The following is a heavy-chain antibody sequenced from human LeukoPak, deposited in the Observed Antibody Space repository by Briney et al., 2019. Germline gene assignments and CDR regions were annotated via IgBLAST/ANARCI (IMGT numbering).Heavy chain of an antibody. J-gene: IGHJ4*02. CDR2: IKEDGSEK. CDR1: GFTFRNYW. D-gene: IGHD1-26*01. CDR3: ARGGPTVGTDY. V-gene: IGHV3-7*01. Sequence: GGSLRLSCAGSGFTFRNYWMNWVRQAPGKGLEWVANIKEDGSEKYYVDSVKGRFTVSRDNAKNSLCLQINSLRADDTAVYYCARGGPTVGTDYWGQGTLVTVSS.